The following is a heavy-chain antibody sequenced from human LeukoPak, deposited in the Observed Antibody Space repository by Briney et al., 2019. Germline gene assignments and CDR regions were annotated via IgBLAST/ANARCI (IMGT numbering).Heavy chain of an antibody. CDR1: GFTFSSFA. J-gene: IGHJ4*02. CDR3: AKGSSSGALDYFDY. V-gene: IGHV3-23*01. Sequence: GGSLRLSCAASGFTFSSFAMSWVRQAPGKGLEWVSAINFSGGTTYYADSVKGRFTISRDNFKNTLYLQMNGLRADDTAVYYCAKGSSSGALDYFDYWGQGTLVTVSS. D-gene: IGHD6-19*01. CDR2: INFSGGTT.